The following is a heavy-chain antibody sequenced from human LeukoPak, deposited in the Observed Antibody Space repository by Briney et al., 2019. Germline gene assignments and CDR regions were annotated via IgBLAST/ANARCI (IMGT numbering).Heavy chain of an antibody. CDR3: ARDWCQEWELAFCSFDL. CDR2: IWYDGSNE. Sequence: KSGGSLRLSCAASGFTFSSYGMHWVRQAPGKGLEWVAVIWYDGSNEYYADSVKGRFTISRDNSNNTLYLQMNSLRAEDTAVYYCARDWCQEWELAFCSFDLWGQGTMVTVSS. J-gene: IGHJ3*01. CDR1: GFTFSSYG. V-gene: IGHV3-33*01. D-gene: IGHD1-26*01.